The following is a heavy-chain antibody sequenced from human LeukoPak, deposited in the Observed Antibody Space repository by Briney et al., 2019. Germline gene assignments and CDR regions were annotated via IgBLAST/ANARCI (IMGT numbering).Heavy chain of an antibody. CDR1: GGSISSYY. Sequence: SSETLSLTCTVSGGSISSYYWSWIRQPPGKGLEWIGYIYDSGSTNYNPSLKSRVTISVDTSKNQFSLKLSSVTAADTAVYYCARDRPYNWNYPLFDYWGQGTLVTVSS. CDR2: IYDSGST. J-gene: IGHJ4*02. CDR3: ARDRPYNWNYPLFDY. D-gene: IGHD1-7*01. V-gene: IGHV4-59*01.